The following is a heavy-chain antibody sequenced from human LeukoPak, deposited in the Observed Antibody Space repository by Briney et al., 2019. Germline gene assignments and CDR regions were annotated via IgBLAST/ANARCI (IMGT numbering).Heavy chain of an antibody. Sequence: GGSLRLSCAASGFTFSTYWMSWVRQAPGKGLGWVANIKQDGSEKYYVDSVKGRFTISRDNAKNSLFLQVDSLRAEDTAVYYCAKSGYNRFDYWGQGTRVTVSS. CDR1: GFTFSTYW. V-gene: IGHV3-7*01. D-gene: IGHD5-24*01. CDR2: IKQDGSEK. CDR3: AKSGYNRFDY. J-gene: IGHJ4*02.